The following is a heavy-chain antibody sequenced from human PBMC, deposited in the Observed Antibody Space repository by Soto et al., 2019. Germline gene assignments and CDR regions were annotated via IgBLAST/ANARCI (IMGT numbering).Heavy chain of an antibody. CDR2: IWYDGSNK. CDR1: GFNFSSYG. D-gene: IGHD3-22*01. Sequence: QVQLVESGGGVVQPGRSLRLSCAASGFNFSSYGMHWVRQAPGKGLEWVAGIWYDGSNKYYADSVKGRFTISRDNSKNTLYLQMNSLRAEDTAVYYCAREIDSSGYYIDYWGQGTLVTVSS. J-gene: IGHJ4*02. CDR3: AREIDSSGYYIDY. V-gene: IGHV3-33*01.